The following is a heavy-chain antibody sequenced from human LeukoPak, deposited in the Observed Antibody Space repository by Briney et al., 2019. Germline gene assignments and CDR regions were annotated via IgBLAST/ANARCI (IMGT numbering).Heavy chain of an antibody. CDR2: ISAYNGNT. CDR1: GYTFTSYG. CDR3: ARVPYYYDSSGINYYYGMDV. J-gene: IGHJ6*02. Sequence: ASVKVSCKASGYTFTSYGISWVRQAPGQGLEWMGWISAYNGNTNYAQKLQGRVTMTTDTSTSTAYMELRSLRSDDTAVYYCARVPYYYDSSGINYYYGMDVWGQGTTVTVSS. V-gene: IGHV1-18*01. D-gene: IGHD3-22*01.